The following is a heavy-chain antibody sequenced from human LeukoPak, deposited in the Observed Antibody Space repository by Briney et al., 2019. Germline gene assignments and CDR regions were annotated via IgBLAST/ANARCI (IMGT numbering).Heavy chain of an antibody. CDR3: AKGSYYDSSGSFYFDY. Sequence: PGRSLRLSCAASGFTFDDYAMHWVRQAPGKGLEWVSGISWNSDSIGYADSVKGRFTISRDNSKNTLYVQVNSLGTEDTAAYYCAKGSYYDSSGSFYFDYWGQGTLVTVSS. V-gene: IGHV3-9*01. J-gene: IGHJ4*02. CDR1: GFTFDDYA. CDR2: ISWNSDSI. D-gene: IGHD3-22*01.